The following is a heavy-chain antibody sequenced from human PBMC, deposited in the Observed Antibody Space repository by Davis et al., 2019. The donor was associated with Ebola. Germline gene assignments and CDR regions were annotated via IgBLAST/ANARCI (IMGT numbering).Heavy chain of an antibody. CDR3: ARLTDYDFWSGYYTDTRTFDY. Sequence: SETLSLTCTVSGGSISSSSYYWGWIRQPPGKGLEWIGGIYYSGSTYYNPSLKSRVTISVDTSKNQFSLKLSSVTAADTAVYYCARLTDYDFWSGYYTDTRTFDYWGQGTLVTVSS. CDR2: IYYSGST. D-gene: IGHD3-3*01. V-gene: IGHV4-39*01. CDR1: GGSISSSSYY. J-gene: IGHJ4*02.